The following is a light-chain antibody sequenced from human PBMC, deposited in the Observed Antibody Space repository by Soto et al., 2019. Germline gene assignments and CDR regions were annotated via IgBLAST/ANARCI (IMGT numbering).Light chain of an antibody. J-gene: IGLJ1*01. CDR1: SPNIGAGYD. V-gene: IGLV1-40*02. Sequence: QSAVTQPPSVSGAPGQSVTISCTGSSPNIGAGYDVHWYQQLPGTAPKLLIYGNSNRPSGVPDRFSGSKSGTSASLAITGLQAEDEADYYCQSYDSSLSGYVFGTGTKVTVL. CDR2: GNS. CDR3: QSYDSSLSGYV.